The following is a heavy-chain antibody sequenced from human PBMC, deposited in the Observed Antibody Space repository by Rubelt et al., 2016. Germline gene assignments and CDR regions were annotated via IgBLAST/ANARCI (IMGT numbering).Heavy chain of an antibody. J-gene: IGHJ4*02. CDR3: ARVGNPDEGGADDY. V-gene: IGHV4-39*07. CDR2: INHSGST. Sequence: QLQLQESGPGLVKPSETLSLTCTVSGGSISSSSYYWSWIRQPPGKGLEWIGEINHSGSTNYNPSLKSRVTISVDTSKNQVSLKLSSVTAADTAVYYCARVGNPDEGGADDYWGQGTLVTVSS. D-gene: IGHD2-21*01. CDR1: GGSISSSSYY.